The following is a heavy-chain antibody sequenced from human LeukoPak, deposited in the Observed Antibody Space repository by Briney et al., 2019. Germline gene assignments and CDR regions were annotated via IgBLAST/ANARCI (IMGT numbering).Heavy chain of an antibody. CDR2: ISSSSSYI. D-gene: IGHD6-13*01. J-gene: IGHJ4*02. CDR3: ARDRGYSSSSGVVDY. Sequence: GGSLRLSCAASGFTFSSYAMSWVRQAPGKGLEWVSSISSSSSYIYYADSVKGRFTISRDNAKNSLYLQMNSLRAEDTAVYYCARDRGYSSSSGVVDYWGQRTLVTVSS. V-gene: IGHV3-21*01. CDR1: GFTFSSYA.